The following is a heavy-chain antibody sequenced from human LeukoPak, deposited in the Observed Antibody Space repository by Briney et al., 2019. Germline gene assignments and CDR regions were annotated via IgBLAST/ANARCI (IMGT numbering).Heavy chain of an antibody. CDR1: GFTFDTYA. CDR3: AKGTGVVFITSCDY. V-gene: IGHV3-23*01. J-gene: IGHJ4*02. Sequence: PGGSLRLSCAASGFTFDTYAMSWVRQAPGKGLEWVSTISGSGGTTYYADSVKGRFTISRDNSKNTLYLQMSSLRAEDTAVYYCAKGTGVVFITSCDYWGQGTLVTVSS. D-gene: IGHD3-22*01. CDR2: ISGSGGTT.